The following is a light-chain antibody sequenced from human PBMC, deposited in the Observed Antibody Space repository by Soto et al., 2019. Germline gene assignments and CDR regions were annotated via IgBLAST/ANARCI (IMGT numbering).Light chain of an antibody. J-gene: IGKJ1*01. CDR2: DAS. Sequence: DIQMTQSPSTLSASVGDRVTITCRASQSISSWLAWYQQKPGKAPKLLIYDASSLESGVPARFSGSGSGTEFTLTISSLQPDDVASCYCQQYNSYGTFGQGTKVEIK. V-gene: IGKV1-5*01. CDR3: QQYNSYGT. CDR1: QSISSW.